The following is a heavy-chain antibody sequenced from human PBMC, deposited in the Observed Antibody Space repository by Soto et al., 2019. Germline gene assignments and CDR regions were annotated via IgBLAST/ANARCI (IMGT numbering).Heavy chain of an antibody. D-gene: IGHD1-26*01. CDR2: ISYDGSNK. J-gene: IGHJ4*02. V-gene: IGHV3-30-3*01. Sequence: GGSLRLSCAASGFTFSSYAMHWVRQAPGKGLEWVAVISYDGSNKYYADSVKGRFTISRDNSKNTLYLQMNSLRAEDTAVYYCAREGVGATHFDYWGQGTLVTVSS. CDR1: GFTFSSYA. CDR3: AREGVGATHFDY.